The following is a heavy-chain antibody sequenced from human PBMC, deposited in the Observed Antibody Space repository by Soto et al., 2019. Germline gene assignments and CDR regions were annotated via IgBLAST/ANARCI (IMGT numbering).Heavy chain of an antibody. Sequence: QVQLQESGPGLVKPSETLSLTCTVSGGSISTYYWSWIRQPPGKGLEWIGYIYYRGNTNYNPSFKSRVTISLDTSKHQFSLRLSAVHAADTAVYYCARHPGYYDVLTGYSTYYFDYWGQGTLVTVSS. CDR2: IYYRGNT. CDR3: ARHPGYYDVLTGYSTYYFDY. D-gene: IGHD3-9*01. V-gene: IGHV4-59*08. CDR1: GGSISTYY. J-gene: IGHJ4*02.